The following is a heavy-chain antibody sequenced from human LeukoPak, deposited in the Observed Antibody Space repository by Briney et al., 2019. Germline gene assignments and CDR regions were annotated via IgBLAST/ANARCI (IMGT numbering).Heavy chain of an antibody. V-gene: IGHV1-69*05. CDR1: GDTFSSYT. Sequence: ASVKVSCKAFGDTFSSYTVSWVRQAPGQGLEWMGGIIPIFGTANYAQKFQGRVTITTDESTSTAYTELNSLRYEDTAVYYCARELELEFCSSINCYKCYWFDPWGQGTLVTVSS. D-gene: IGHD2-2*02. CDR2: IIPIFGTA. CDR3: ARELELEFCSSINCYKCYWFDP. J-gene: IGHJ5*02.